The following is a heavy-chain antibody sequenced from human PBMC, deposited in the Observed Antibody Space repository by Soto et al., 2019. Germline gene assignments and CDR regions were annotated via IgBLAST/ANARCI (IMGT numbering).Heavy chain of an antibody. CDR3: TTDGRSYYGLNYYYGMDV. V-gene: IGHV3-15*01. CDR2: IKSKTDGGTT. CDR1: GFTFTNAW. Sequence: EVQLVESGGGLVKPGGSLRLSCAASGFTFTNAWMSWVHQAPGKGLEWVGRIKSKTDGGTTDYAAPVKGRFTISRDDSKNTLYLQMNSLKTEDTAVYYCTTDGRSYYGLNYYYGMDVWGQGTTVTVSS. D-gene: IGHD1-26*01. J-gene: IGHJ6*02.